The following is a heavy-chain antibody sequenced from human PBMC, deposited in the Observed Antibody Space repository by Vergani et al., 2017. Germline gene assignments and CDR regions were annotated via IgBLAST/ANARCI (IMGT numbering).Heavy chain of an antibody. CDR2: ISGSGGST. V-gene: IGHV3-23*04. CDR1: GFTFSSYA. J-gene: IGHJ4*02. D-gene: IGHD6-13*01. CDR3: AKDERREQQPAL. Sequence: EVQLVETGGGLIQPGGSLRLSCAASGFTFSSYAMSWVRQAPGKGLEWVSAISGSGGSTYYADSVKGRFTISRDNSKNTLYLQMNSLRAEDTAVYYCAKDERREQQPALWGQGTLVTVSS.